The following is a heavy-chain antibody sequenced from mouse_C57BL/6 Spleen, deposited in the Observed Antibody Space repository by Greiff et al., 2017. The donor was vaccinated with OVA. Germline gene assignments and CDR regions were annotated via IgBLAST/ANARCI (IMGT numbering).Heavy chain of an antibody. CDR3: ARDRGSPSDAMDY. J-gene: IGHJ4*01. CDR1: GFTFSDYY. V-gene: IGHV5-16*01. CDR2: INYDGSGT. Sequence: EVKLVESEGGLVQPGSSMKLPCTASGFTFSDYYMAWVRQVPEKGLEWVANINYDGSGTYYLDSLKGRFIFSRDNAKNILYLHMSSLKSEDTDKYYGARDRGSPSDAMDYWGQGTSVTVSA.